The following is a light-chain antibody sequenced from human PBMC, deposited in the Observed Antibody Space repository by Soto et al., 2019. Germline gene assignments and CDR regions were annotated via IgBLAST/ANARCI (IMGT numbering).Light chain of an antibody. CDR2: GAN. CDR3: SSYTSSSTVV. CDR1: SSDVGTYDL. Sequence: QSVLTQPASVSGSPGQSITISCTGTSSDVGTYDLVSWYQHHPGKAPKLMIYGANKRPSGVSNRFSGSKSGNTASLTISGLQAEDEADYYCSSYTSSSTVVFGGGTKLTVL. J-gene: IGLJ2*01. V-gene: IGLV2-14*02.